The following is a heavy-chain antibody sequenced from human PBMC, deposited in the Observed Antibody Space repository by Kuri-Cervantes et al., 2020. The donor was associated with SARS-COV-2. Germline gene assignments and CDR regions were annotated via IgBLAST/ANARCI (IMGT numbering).Heavy chain of an antibody. CDR1: GGSFSGYY. V-gene: IGHV4-34*01. CDR3: ARHRPTSGYFQH. D-gene: IGHD2-2*01. Sequence: SQTLSLICAVYGGSFSGYYWSWIRQPPGKGLEWIGEINHSGSTNYNPSLKSRVTISVDTSKNQFSLKLSSVTAADTAVYYCARHRPTSGYFQHWGQGTLVTVSS. CDR2: INHSGST. J-gene: IGHJ1*01.